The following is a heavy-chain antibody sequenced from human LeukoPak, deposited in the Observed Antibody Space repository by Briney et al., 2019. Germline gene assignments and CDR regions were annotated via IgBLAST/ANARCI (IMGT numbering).Heavy chain of an antibody. D-gene: IGHD1-1*01. CDR1: GYTFTNYD. V-gene: IGHV1-8*03. J-gene: IGHJ5*02. CDR2: MNPNSGNT. CDR3: ARHPSTTGTTWFDP. Sequence: GASVKVSCKASGYTFTNYDINWVRQATGQGLEWMGWMNPNSGNTGYAQKFQGRVTITRNTSISTAYMELSSLRSEDTAVYYCARHPSTTGTTWFDPWGQGTLVTVSS.